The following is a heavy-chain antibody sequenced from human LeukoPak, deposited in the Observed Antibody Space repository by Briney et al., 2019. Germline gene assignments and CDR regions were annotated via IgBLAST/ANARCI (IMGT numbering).Heavy chain of an antibody. CDR2: IDPSDSYT. CDR1: GYSFTSYW. D-gene: IGHD2-2*01. Sequence: GESLKISGKGSGYSFTSYWISRVRQMPGKGLEWMGRIDPSDSYTNYSPSFQGHVTISADKSISTTYLQWSSLKASDTAMYYCARDIVVVPAAIHYGMDVGGKGTTVTVSS. CDR3: ARDIVVVPAAIHYGMDV. V-gene: IGHV5-10-1*01. J-gene: IGHJ6*04.